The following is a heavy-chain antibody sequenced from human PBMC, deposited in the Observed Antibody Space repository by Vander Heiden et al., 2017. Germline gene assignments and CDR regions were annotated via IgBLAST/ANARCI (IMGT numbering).Heavy chain of an antibody. J-gene: IGHJ4*02. V-gene: IGHV3-23*01. CDR3: ARGGLGLSGTYRDLGY. CDR1: GFPFSAYA. CDR2: ISGSGVGT. Sequence: EVQLLESGGGLVQPGGSLRLSCAASGFPFSAYAVSWVRQAPGKGLDWVAAISGSGVGTFYADSVKGRFTISRDNSKNMLYLQMNSLRAEDSAVYYCARGGLGLSGTYRDLGYWGQGTLVTVSS. D-gene: IGHD3-10*01.